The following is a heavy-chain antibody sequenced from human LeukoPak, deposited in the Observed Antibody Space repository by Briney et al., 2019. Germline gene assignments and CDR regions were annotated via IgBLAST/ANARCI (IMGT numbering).Heavy chain of an antibody. J-gene: IGHJ4*02. D-gene: IGHD2-2*01. Sequence: ASVKVSCKASGYTFTNYGVSWVRQAPGQGLEWMGWISAYNGYTNYAQKLQGRVTMTTDTSTSTAYMELRSLRSDDTAVYYCARVGLRYQLHGIDYWGQGTLVTVSS. CDR3: ARVGLRYQLHGIDY. CDR2: ISAYNGYT. CDR1: GYTFTNYG. V-gene: IGHV1-18*01.